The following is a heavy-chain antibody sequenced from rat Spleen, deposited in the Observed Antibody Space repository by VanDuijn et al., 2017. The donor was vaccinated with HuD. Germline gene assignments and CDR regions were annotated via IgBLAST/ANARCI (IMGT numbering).Heavy chain of an antibody. Sequence: EVQLVESDGGLVQPGRSLKLSCAASGFTFSNYYMAWVRQAPTKGLEWVATITYDGSSTYYRDSVGGRFTISRDNAKVTLYLQMDSLRSEDTATYYCTTSTYDWFVYWGQGTLVTVSS. V-gene: IGHV5-29*01. CDR3: TTSTYDWFVY. CDR1: GFTFSNYY. J-gene: IGHJ3*01. CDR2: ITYDGSST. D-gene: IGHD2-1*01.